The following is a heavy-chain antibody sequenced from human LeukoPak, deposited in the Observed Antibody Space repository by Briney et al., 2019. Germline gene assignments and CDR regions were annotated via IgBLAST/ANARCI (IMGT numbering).Heavy chain of an antibody. Sequence: SETLSLTCTVSGGFIISNIYWWDWVRLPPGKRLEWIGATFYTGRTFYSPPLKSRVTISVDTSKNEFSLDLSSATAADTAVYYCARRRHNFDFYDVWGQGTRVTVSS. CDR3: ARRRHNFDFYDV. V-gene: IGHV4-39*01. CDR2: TFYTGRT. D-gene: IGHD3/OR15-3a*01. J-gene: IGHJ3*01. CDR1: GGFIISNIYW.